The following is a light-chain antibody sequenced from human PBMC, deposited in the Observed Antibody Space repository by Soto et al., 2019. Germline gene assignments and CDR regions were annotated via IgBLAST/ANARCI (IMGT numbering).Light chain of an antibody. CDR2: GAS. V-gene: IGKV3-15*01. J-gene: IGKJ2*01. CDR1: QSVSSN. CDR3: KKYNTRGN. Sequence: EIVMTQSPATLSVSPGERATLSCRASQSVSSNLAWYQQKPGQAPRLLIYGASTRATGIPARFSGSGSGTEFTLTISSLQSEDFAVYYCKKYNTRGNFGQGTKLEIK.